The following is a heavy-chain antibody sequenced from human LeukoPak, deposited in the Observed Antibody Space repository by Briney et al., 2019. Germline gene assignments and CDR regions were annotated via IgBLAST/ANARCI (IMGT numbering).Heavy chain of an antibody. J-gene: IGHJ4*02. D-gene: IGHD6-13*01. CDR1: GGSISSYY. CDR2: IYYSGST. V-gene: IGHV4-59*08. Sequence: SETLSLTCTVSGGSISSYYWSWIRQPPGKGLEWIGYIYYSGSTNYNPSLKSRVTISVDTSKNQFSLELSSVTAADTAVYYCARHAEYSTPFDYWGQGTLVTVSS. CDR3: ARHAEYSTPFDY.